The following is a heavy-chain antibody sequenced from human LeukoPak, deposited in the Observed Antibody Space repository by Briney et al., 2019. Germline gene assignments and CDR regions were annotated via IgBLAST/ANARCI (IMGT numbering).Heavy chain of an antibody. D-gene: IGHD5-24*01. Sequence: LRLSCAASGFTFSSYAMSWVRQAPGKGLEWIGYIYYSGSTYYNPSLKSRVTISVDTSKNQFSLKLSSVTAADTAVYYCARDNYRDYYYYGMVVWGQGTTVTLSS. CDR1: GFTFSSYA. CDR3: ARDNYRDYYYYGMVV. J-gene: IGHJ6*02. CDR2: IYYSGST. V-gene: IGHV4-31*02.